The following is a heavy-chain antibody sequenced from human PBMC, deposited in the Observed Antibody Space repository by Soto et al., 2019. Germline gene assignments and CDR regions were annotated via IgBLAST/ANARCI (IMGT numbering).Heavy chain of an antibody. CDR1: GGSISSYY. CDR2: IYYSGST. V-gene: IGHV4-59*01. CDR3: ARVFASGWYGDY. J-gene: IGHJ4*02. Sequence: PSETLSLTCTVSGGSISSYYWSWIRQPPGKGLEWIGYIYYSGSTNYNPSLKSRVTISVDTSKNQFSLKLSSVTAADTAVYYCARVFASGWYGDYWGQGTLVTVSS. D-gene: IGHD6-19*01.